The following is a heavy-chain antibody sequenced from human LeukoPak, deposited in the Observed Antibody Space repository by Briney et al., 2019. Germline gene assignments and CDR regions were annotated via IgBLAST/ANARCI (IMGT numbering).Heavy chain of an antibody. D-gene: IGHD5-18*01. J-gene: IGHJ4*02. V-gene: IGHV3-74*01. CDR1: GFTYSRHW. CDR3: TSDTVDTAVGIDY. CDR2: IYGAGSRI. Sequence: GGPLRLSCAASGFTYSRHWMNWVRHAPGKGLVWVSRIYGAGSRISYADSVKGRFTISRDNAKNTLFLQMNSLRAEDTAVYYCTSDTVDTAVGIDYWGQGTLVTVSS.